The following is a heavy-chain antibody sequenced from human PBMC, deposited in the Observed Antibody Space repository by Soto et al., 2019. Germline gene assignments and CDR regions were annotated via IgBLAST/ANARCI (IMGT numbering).Heavy chain of an antibody. D-gene: IGHD6-13*01. CDR2: ISYDGSNK. Sequence: QVQLVESGGGVVQPGRSLRLSCAASGFTFSSYAMHWVRQAPGKGLEWVAVISYDGSNKYYADSVKGRFTFSRDNSKNTLYLQMNSLRAEDTAVYYCARDNVAQQLVYWGQGTLVTVSS. CDR1: GFTFSSYA. CDR3: ARDNVAQQLVY. V-gene: IGHV3-30-3*01. J-gene: IGHJ4*02.